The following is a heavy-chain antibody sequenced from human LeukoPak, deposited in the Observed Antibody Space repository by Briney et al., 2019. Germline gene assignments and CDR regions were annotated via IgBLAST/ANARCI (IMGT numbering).Heavy chain of an antibody. Sequence: ASVKVSCKVSGYTLTELSMHWVRQAPGKGLEWMGGFDPEDGETIYAQKFQGRVTMTEDTSTDTAYMELSSLRSEDTAVYYCATDSGTVVPAAKYYYMDVWGKGTTVTASS. CDR3: ATDSGTVVPAAKYYYMDV. V-gene: IGHV1-24*01. J-gene: IGHJ6*03. CDR2: FDPEDGET. D-gene: IGHD2-2*01. CDR1: GYTLTELS.